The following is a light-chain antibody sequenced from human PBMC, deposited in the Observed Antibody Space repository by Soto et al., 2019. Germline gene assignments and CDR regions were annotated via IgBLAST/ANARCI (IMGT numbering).Light chain of an antibody. CDR2: SNN. CDR3: AAWDDRLNGYV. CDR1: SSNIGSNT. Sequence: QSVLTQPPSASGTPGQRVTISCSGSSSNIGSNTINWYQQLPGTAPKLLIYSNNQRPSGVPDRFSGSKSGTSASLAISGLPSLDVAAYYFAAWDDRLNGYVFGTGTKLTVL. J-gene: IGLJ1*01. V-gene: IGLV1-44*01.